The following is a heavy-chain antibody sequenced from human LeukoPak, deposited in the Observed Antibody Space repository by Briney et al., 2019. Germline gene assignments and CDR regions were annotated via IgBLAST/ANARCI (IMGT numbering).Heavy chain of an antibody. CDR2: AYWNNDK. CDR1: GFSLSNTGVA. J-gene: IGHJ4*02. CDR3: AHKGRGSGSYTM. D-gene: IGHD3-10*01. Sequence: SGPTLVKPTQTLTLTCNFSGFSLSNTGVAMGWIRQSPGKALEWLAVAYWNNDKSYSPSLKSRLTITKDTSKNQVVLKMTNVDPVDTATYYCAHKGRGSGSYTMWGQGTLVTVSS. V-gene: IGHV2-5*01.